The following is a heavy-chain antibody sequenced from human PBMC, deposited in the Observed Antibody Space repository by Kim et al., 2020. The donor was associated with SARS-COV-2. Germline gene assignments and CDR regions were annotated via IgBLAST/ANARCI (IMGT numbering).Heavy chain of an antibody. CDR2: IYYSGST. J-gene: IGHJ5*02. CDR1: GGSISSCSYY. CDR3: ASVIAAAGEAGQNWFDP. V-gene: IGHV4-39*01. Sequence: SETLSLTCTVSGGSISSCSYYWGWIRQPPGKGLEWIGSIYYSGSTYYNPSLKSRVTISVDTSKNQFSLKLSSVTAADTAVYYCASVIAAAGEAGQNWFDP. D-gene: IGHD6-13*01.